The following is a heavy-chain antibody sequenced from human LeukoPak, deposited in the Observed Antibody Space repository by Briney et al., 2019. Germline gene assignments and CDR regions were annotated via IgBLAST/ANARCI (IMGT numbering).Heavy chain of an antibody. CDR3: AKGSVAVPATPLDF. D-gene: IGHD2-15*01. CDR1: GFTFSDSF. CDR2: ISSRGTTI. J-gene: IGHJ4*02. V-gene: IGHV3-11*01. Sequence: KPGGSLRLSCTASGFTFSDSFMSWIRQAPGKGLEWISYISSRGTTIYYADSVKGRFTISRDNAKKSLYLQMNSLRVEDTAVFYCAKGSVAVPATPLDFWGQGTLVTVSS.